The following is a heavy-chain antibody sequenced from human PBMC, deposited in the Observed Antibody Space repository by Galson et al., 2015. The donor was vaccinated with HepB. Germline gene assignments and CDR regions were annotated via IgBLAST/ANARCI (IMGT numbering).Heavy chain of an antibody. CDR2: ISGRGSTI. Sequence: SLRLSCAGSGFTFSDNFMTWIRQAPGKGLEWVSHISGRGSTIYYANSVRGRFNISGDNAKNSLYLQMNSLRPDDTAMYFCARHGSHFDYWGQGILSPSPQ. J-gene: IGHJ4*02. CDR1: GFTFSDNF. D-gene: IGHD1-26*01. CDR3: ARHGSHFDY. V-gene: IGHV3-11*01.